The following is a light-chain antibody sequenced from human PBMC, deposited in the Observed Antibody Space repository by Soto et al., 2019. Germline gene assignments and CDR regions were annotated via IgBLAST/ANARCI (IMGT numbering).Light chain of an antibody. CDR1: QTLSSS. J-gene: IGKJ5*01. CDR2: GAS. V-gene: IGKV3D-15*01. Sequence: EIVLTQSPGTLSLSPGEIATLSCSASQTLSSSFLAWYQQRRGQAPRLLIYGASTRATCVPDRFSGSGSGTDFTLTISSLQSEDFEVYYCQQYKNWPITFGQGTRLEIK. CDR3: QQYKNWPIT.